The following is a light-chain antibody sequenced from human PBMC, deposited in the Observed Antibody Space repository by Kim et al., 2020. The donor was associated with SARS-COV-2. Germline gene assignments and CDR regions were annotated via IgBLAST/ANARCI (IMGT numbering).Light chain of an antibody. CDR2: GKY. J-gene: IGLJ2*01. Sequence: SSELTQDPAVSVALGQTVKITCQGDSLRTYYASWYQQKPGQAPVLVIFGKYNRPSGSPDRFPGSSLGNIASLTITGAQAEDEADYYCNSRDRSPNHVIFG. V-gene: IGLV3-19*01. CDR3: NSRDRSPNHVI. CDR1: SLRTYY.